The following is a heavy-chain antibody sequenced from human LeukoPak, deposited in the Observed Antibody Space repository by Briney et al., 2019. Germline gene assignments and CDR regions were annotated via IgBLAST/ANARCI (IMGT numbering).Heavy chain of an antibody. CDR3: AKDFAIFGVVISAFFDY. CDR1: GFTFSSYA. D-gene: IGHD3-3*01. V-gene: IGHV3-23*01. Sequence: SGGSLRLSCAASGFTFSSYAMSWVRQAPGKGLEWVSAISGSGGSTYYADSVKGRFTISRDNSKNTLYLQMNSLRAEDTAVYYCAKDFAIFGVVISAFFDYWGQGTLVTVSS. J-gene: IGHJ4*02. CDR2: ISGSGGST.